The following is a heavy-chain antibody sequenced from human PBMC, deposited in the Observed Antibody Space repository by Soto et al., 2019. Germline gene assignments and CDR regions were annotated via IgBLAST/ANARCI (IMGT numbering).Heavy chain of an antibody. V-gene: IGHV1-69*13. CDR3: ARVAVAARRSGWFDP. CDR2: IIPIFGTA. J-gene: IGHJ5*02. CDR1: GGTFSSYA. D-gene: IGHD6-6*01. Sequence: SVKVSCKASGGTFSSYAISWVRQAPGQGLEWMGGIIPIFGTANYAQKFQGRVTITADESTSTAYMELSSLRSEDTAVYYCARVAVAARRSGWFDPWGQGTLVTVSS.